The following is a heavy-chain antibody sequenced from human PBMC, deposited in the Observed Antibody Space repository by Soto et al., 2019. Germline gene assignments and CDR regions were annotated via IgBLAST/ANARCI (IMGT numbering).Heavy chain of an antibody. J-gene: IGHJ3*02. CDR1: GFTFSDYY. CDR3: ARDTRYSSGWYGSSLDI. D-gene: IGHD6-19*01. CDR2: ISSSSSYT. V-gene: IGHV3-11*06. Sequence: XESLRLSCAASGFTFSDYYMSGMRQAPGKGLEWVSYISSSSSYTNYADSVKGRFTISRDNAKNSLYLRMNSLRAEDTAVYYCARDTRYSSGWYGSSLDIWGQGTMVTVSS.